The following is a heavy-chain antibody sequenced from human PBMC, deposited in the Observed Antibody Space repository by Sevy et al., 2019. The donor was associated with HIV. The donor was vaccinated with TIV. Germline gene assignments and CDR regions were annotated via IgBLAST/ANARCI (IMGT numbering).Heavy chain of an antibody. V-gene: IGHV1-8*01. CDR2: MNPDSGRR. D-gene: IGHD3-3*02. Sequence: ASVKVSCKASGYTLSSYDINWVRQATGQGLEWMGWMNPDSGRRGYAPKFQGRVTMTTNTSIGTAYMELRSLRSEDSAVDYCARADLDSITFFYYYGMDVWGQGTSVTVSS. CDR3: ARADLDSITFFYYYGMDV. CDR1: GYTLSSYD. J-gene: IGHJ6*02.